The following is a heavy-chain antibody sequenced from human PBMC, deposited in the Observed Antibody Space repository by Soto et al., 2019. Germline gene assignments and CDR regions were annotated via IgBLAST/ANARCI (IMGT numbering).Heavy chain of an antibody. Sequence: GGSLRLSCAASGFTFSSYSMNWVRQAPGKGLEWVSSISSSSSYIYYADSVKGRFTISRDNAKNSLYLQMNSLRAEDTAVYYCARGYCSSTSCYRDSFDIWGQGTMVTVSS. D-gene: IGHD2-2*02. CDR2: ISSSSSYI. CDR3: ARGYCSSTSCYRDSFDI. CDR1: GFTFSSYS. V-gene: IGHV3-21*01. J-gene: IGHJ3*02.